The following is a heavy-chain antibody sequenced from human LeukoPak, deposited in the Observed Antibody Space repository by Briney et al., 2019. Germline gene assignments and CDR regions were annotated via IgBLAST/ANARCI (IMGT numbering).Heavy chain of an antibody. CDR1: GYTFTSYG. D-gene: IGHD3-10*01. CDR2: ISIYNGNT. J-gene: IGHJ4*02. Sequence: ASVKVSCKASGYTFTSYGISWVRQAPGQGLEWIGWISIYNGNTYYAKTLQDRITVTADTSTNTVYMELRNLRSDDTALYFCARDSATFGAGSFYLPDFWGQGTLVTVSS. V-gene: IGHV1-18*01. CDR3: ARDSATFGAGSFYLPDF.